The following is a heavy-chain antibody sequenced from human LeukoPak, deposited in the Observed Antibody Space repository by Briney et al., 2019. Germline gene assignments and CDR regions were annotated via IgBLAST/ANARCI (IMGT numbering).Heavy chain of an antibody. D-gene: IGHD4-11*01. V-gene: IGHV1-2*02. CDR2: INPNSGGT. J-gene: IGHJ6*04. CDR1: GYTFTGYY. Sequence: ASVKVSCKASGYTFTGYYMHWVRQAPGQGLEWMGWINPNSGGTNYAQKFQGRVTMTRDTSISTAYMELSRLRSDDTAVYYCARKQMTTDYYYGMDVWGKGTTVTVSS. CDR3: ARKQMTTDYYYGMDV.